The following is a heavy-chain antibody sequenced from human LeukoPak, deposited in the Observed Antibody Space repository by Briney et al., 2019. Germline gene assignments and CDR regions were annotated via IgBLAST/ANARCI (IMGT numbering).Heavy chain of an antibody. D-gene: IGHD3-22*01. CDR1: GGSFSGYH. J-gene: IGHJ4*02. Sequence: SETLSLTCAVYGGSFSGYHWSWIRQPPGKGLEWIGEINHSGSTNYNPSLKSRVTISVDTSKNQFSLKLSSVTAADSAVYYCARRVVVTEYYFDYWGQGTLVTVSS. V-gene: IGHV4-34*01. CDR3: ARRVVVTEYYFDY. CDR2: INHSGST.